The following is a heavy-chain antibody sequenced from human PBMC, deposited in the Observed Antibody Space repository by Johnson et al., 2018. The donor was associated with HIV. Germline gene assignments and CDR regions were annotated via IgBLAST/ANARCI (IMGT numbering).Heavy chain of an antibody. J-gene: IGHJ3*02. D-gene: IGHD3-3*01. V-gene: IGHV3-30*18. CDR3: VKERSTYYNFWSGIAGNDAFDI. CDR2: ISYDGSNK. Sequence: QLVESGGGVVQPGKSLRLSCVASGFSFSSYGMHWVRQAPGKGLEWVALISYDGSNKYYADSVEGRFTISRVNSKNTLYLQMNSLTPEDTAVYYCVKERSTYYNFWSGIAGNDAFDIWGQGTMVTVSS. CDR1: GFSFSSYG.